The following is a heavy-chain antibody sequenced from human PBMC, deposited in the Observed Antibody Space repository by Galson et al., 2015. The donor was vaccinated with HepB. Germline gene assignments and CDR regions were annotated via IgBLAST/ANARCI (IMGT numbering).Heavy chain of an antibody. CDR3: ARHGYDFWSGYYYGGNWFDP. CDR2: IYYSGST. V-gene: IGHV4-39*01. J-gene: IGHJ5*02. Sequence: ETLSLTCTVSGGSISSSSYYWGWIRQPPGKGLEWIGSIYYSGSTYYNPSLKSRVTISVDTSKNQFSLKLSSVTAADTAVYYCARHGYDFWSGYYYGGNWFDPWGQGTLVTVSS. CDR1: GGSISSSSYY. D-gene: IGHD3-3*01.